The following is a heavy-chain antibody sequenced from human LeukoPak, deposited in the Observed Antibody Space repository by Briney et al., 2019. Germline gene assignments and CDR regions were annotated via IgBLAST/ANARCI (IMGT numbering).Heavy chain of an antibody. CDR1: GGTFSSYT. CDR2: IIPILGIA. CDR3: ARTGDSGYDIYYFDY. Sequence: ASVKVSCKASGGTFSSYTISWVRQAPGQGLEWMGRIIPILGIANSAQKFQGRVTNTADKSTSTAYMELSSLRSEDTAVYYCARTGDSGYDIYYFDYWGQGTLVSVSS. V-gene: IGHV1-69*02. J-gene: IGHJ4*02. D-gene: IGHD5-12*01.